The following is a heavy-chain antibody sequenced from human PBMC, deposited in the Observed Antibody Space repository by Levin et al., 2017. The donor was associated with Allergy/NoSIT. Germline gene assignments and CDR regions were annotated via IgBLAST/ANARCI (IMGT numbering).Heavy chain of an antibody. D-gene: IGHD4-17*01. CDR3: AKVFTPDYGDYEGYFDL. CDR2: ISWNSGSI. J-gene: IGHJ2*01. Sequence: GGSLRLSCAASGFTFDDYAMHWVRQAPGKGLEWVSGISWNSGSIGYADSVKGRFTISRDNAKNSLYLQMNSLRAEDTALYYCAKVFTPDYGDYEGYFDLWGRGTLVTVSS. V-gene: IGHV3-9*01. CDR1: GFTFDDYA.